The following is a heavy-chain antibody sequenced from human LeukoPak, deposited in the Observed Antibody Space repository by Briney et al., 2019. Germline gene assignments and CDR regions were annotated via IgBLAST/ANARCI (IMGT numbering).Heavy chain of an antibody. CDR3: ARRITMVRGVSNWFDP. V-gene: IGHV5-51*01. CDR2: IYPGDSDT. J-gene: IGHJ5*02. CDR1: GYSLTSYW. D-gene: IGHD3-10*01. Sequence: GESLKISCKGSGYSLTSYWIGWVRQMPGKGLEWMGIIYPGDSDTRYSPSFQGQVTISADKSISTAYLQWSSLKASDTAMYYCARRITMVRGVSNWFDPWGQGTLVTVSS.